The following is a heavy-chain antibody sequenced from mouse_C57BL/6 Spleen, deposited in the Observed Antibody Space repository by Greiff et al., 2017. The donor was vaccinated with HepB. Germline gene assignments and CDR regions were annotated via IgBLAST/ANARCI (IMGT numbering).Heavy chain of an antibody. V-gene: IGHV1-66*01. CDR3: ARRGVTGSFDY. D-gene: IGHD4-1*01. CDR1: GYSFTSYY. Sequence: VQLQQSGPELVKPGASVKISCKASGYSFTSYYIHWVKQRPGQGLEWIGWIYPGSGNTKYNEKFKGKATLTADTSSSTAYMQLSSLTSEDSAVYYCARRGVTGSFDYWGQGTTLTVSS. J-gene: IGHJ2*01. CDR2: IYPGSGNT.